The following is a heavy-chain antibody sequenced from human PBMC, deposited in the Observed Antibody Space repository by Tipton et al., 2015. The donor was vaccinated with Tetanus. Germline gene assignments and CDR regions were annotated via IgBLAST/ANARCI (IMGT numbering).Heavy chain of an antibody. Sequence: QSGAEVKKPGASVKVSCKASGYTFNTFGISWVRQAPGQGLEWMGWISVYNGNTNYGQNVQGRVTMTTDTPTSTAYMELRSLRSDDTAVYYCARSRGYDFWGGPSTIDAFDIWGQGTLVTVSS. CDR3: ARSRGYDFWGGPSTIDAFDI. J-gene: IGHJ3*02. CDR2: ISVYNGNT. V-gene: IGHV1-18*01. D-gene: IGHD3-3*01. CDR1: GYTFNTFG.